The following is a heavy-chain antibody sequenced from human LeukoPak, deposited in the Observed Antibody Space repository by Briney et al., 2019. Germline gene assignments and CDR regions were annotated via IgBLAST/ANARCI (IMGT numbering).Heavy chain of an antibody. J-gene: IGHJ4*02. CDR3: AKDRATYDYYDSSGSL. V-gene: IGHV3-23*01. Sequence: PGGSLRLSCAASGFTFSSYAMSWVRQAPGKGLEWVSAISGSGGSTYYADSVKGRFTTSRDNSKNTLYLQMNSLRAEDTAVYYCAKDRATYDYYDSSGSLWGQGTLVTVSS. CDR2: ISGSGGST. D-gene: IGHD3-22*01. CDR1: GFTFSSYA.